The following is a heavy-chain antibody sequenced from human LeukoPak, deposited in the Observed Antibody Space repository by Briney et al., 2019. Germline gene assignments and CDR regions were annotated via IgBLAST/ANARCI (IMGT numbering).Heavy chain of an antibody. CDR1: GGSFSGYY. CDR2: INHSGST. V-gene: IGHV4-34*01. D-gene: IGHD2-2*01. CDR3: ARGSRIYCSSTSCYSPRFDP. J-gene: IGHJ5*02. Sequence: PSETLSLTCAAYGGSFSGYYWSWIRQPPGKGLEWIGEINHSGSTNYNPSLKSRVTISVDTSKNQFSLKLSSVTAADTAVYYCARGSRIYCSSTSCYSPRFDPWGQGTLVTVSS.